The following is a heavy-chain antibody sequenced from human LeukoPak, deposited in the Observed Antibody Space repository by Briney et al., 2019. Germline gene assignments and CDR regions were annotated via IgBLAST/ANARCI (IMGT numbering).Heavy chain of an antibody. Sequence: SETLSLTCTVSGGSISSYYWSWIRQPPGKGLEWIGYIYYSGSTNYNPSLKSRVTISVDTSKNQFSLKLSSVTAADTAVYYCARGQMATISSWGQGNLVTVSS. CDR3: ARGQMATISS. CDR1: GGSISSYY. J-gene: IGHJ5*02. CDR2: IYYSGST. D-gene: IGHD5-24*01. V-gene: IGHV4-59*01.